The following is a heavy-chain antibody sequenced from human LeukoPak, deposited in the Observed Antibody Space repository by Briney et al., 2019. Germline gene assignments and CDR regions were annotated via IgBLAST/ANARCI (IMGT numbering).Heavy chain of an antibody. J-gene: IGHJ4*02. CDR3: AKDLVILYFDY. D-gene: IGHD2/OR15-2a*01. CDR2: IYSGGST. V-gene: IGHV3-53*01. CDR1: GFTVSSNY. Sequence: GGSLRLSCAASGFTVSSNYMSWVRQAPGKGLEWVSVIYSGGSTYYADSVKGRFTISRDNSKNTLYLQMNSLRAEDTAVYYCAKDLVILYFDYWGQGTLVTVSS.